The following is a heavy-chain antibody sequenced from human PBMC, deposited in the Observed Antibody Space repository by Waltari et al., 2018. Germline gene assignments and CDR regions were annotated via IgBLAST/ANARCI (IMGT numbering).Heavy chain of an antibody. CDR1: GFTFSSYS. CDR2: ISSSSSYI. D-gene: IGHD3-10*01. J-gene: IGHJ5*02. Sequence: EVQLVESGGGLVKPGGSLRLSCAASGFTFSSYSMNRVRQAPGKGLEWVSSISSSSSYIYYADSVKGRFTISRDNAKNSLYLQMNSLRAEDTAVYYCARDRGNNWFDPWGQGTLVTVSS. CDR3: ARDRGNNWFDP. V-gene: IGHV3-21*01.